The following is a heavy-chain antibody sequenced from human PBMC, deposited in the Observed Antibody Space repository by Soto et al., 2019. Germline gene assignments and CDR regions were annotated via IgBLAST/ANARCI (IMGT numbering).Heavy chain of an antibody. Sequence: GGSQRLSCAASGFTFSDYYMSWIRQAPGKGLEWVSYISSSSSYTNYADSVKGRFTISRDNAKNSLYLQMNSLRAEDTAVYYCARVGNHGGSYYYYGMDVWGQGTTVTVSS. D-gene: IGHD3-16*01. CDR2: ISSSSSYT. CDR3: ARVGNHGGSYYYYGMDV. V-gene: IGHV3-11*06. CDR1: GFTFSDYY. J-gene: IGHJ6*02.